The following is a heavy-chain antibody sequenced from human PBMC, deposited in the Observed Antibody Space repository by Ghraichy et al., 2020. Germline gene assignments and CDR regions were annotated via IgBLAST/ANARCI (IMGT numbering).Heavy chain of an antibody. Sequence: GGSLRLSCAASGITVSSYSINWVRQAPGKGLEWMAIKANDGINKNYADSVKGRFTISTDNSKNTVYLQMDSLRPEDTGIYYCTRDRPSSLTNDAFDIWGQGTMVTVSS. V-gene: IGHV3-30-3*01. D-gene: IGHD4-11*01. CDR1: GITVSSYS. CDR3: TRDRPSSLTNDAFDI. CDR2: KANDGINK. J-gene: IGHJ3*02.